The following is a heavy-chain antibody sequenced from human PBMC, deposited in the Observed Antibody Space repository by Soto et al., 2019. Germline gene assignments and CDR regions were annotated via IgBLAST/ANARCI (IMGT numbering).Heavy chain of an antibody. CDR3: ATSSEITGTTGANWFDP. J-gene: IGHJ5*02. Sequence: ASVKVSCKASGYTFTSYDINWVRQATGQGLEWMGWMNPNSGNTGYAQKFQGRVTMTRNTSKNQFSLKLSSVTAADTAVYYCATSSEITGTTGANWFDPWGQGTLVTVSS. CDR2: MNPNSGNT. CDR1: GYTFTSYD. V-gene: IGHV1-8*01. D-gene: IGHD1-7*01.